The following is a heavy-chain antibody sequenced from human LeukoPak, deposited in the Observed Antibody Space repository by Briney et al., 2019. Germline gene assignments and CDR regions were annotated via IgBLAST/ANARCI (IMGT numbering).Heavy chain of an antibody. Sequence: SVKVSCKASGGTFSSYAISWVRQAPGQGLEWMGGIIPIFGTANYAQKFQGRVTITADKSTSTAYMELSGLRSDDTAVYYCAREELSYGDPTGYWGQGTLVTVSS. CDR2: IIPIFGTA. D-gene: IGHD4-17*01. CDR3: AREELSYGDPTGY. V-gene: IGHV1-69*06. J-gene: IGHJ4*02. CDR1: GGTFSSYA.